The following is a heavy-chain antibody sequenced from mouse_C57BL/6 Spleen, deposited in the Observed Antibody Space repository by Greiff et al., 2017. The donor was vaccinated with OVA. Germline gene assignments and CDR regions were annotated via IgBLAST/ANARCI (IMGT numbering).Heavy chain of an antibody. Sequence: VQLVESGPELVKPGASVKISCKASGYSFTSYYIHWVKQRPGQGLEWIGWIYPGSGNTKYNEKFKGKATLTADTSSSTAYMQLSSLTAEDSAVYYCARARAAQALAWFAYWGQGTLVTVSA. V-gene: IGHV1-66*01. CDR2: IYPGSGNT. J-gene: IGHJ3*01. D-gene: IGHD3-2*02. CDR3: ARARAAQALAWFAY. CDR1: GYSFTSYY.